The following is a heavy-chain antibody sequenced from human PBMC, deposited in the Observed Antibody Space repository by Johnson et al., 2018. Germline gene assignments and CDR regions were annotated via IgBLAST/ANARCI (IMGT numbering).Heavy chain of an antibody. CDR2: IIPLYGTP. CDR1: GYTFNSYG. Sequence: QVQLVQSGAEVKKPGSSVKVSCKTSGYTFNSYGISWVRQAPGQGLEWMGGIIPLYGTPKYAQRFQGRVTIIADKSTNTAYMELSRRKNDETAVYYCAREAVGVLRYFDSWGQGTLVTVAS. D-gene: IGHD3-9*01. CDR3: AREAVGVLRYFDS. V-gene: IGHV1-69*14. J-gene: IGHJ4*02.